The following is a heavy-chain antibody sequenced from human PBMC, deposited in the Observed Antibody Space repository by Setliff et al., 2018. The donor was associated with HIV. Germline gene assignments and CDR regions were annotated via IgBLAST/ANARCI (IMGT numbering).Heavy chain of an antibody. J-gene: IGHJ4*02. CDR2: IYPGDSDT. D-gene: IGHD5-18*01. CDR3: ARRTRRRGSSYGNIDY. V-gene: IGHV5-51*01. Sequence: PGESLKISCQGSGYSFTSYWIAWVRQMPGKGLEWMGIIYPGDSDTRYSPSFQGQVTISADKSISTAYLQWRSLQASDTAVYYCARRTRRRGSSYGNIDYWGQGTLVTVS. CDR1: GYSFTSYW.